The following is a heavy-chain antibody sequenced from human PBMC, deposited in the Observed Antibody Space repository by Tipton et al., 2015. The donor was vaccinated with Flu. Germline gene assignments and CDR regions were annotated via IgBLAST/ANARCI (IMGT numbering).Heavy chain of an antibody. J-gene: IGHJ5*02. Sequence: TLSLTCAVYGGSFSGYYWSWIRQPPGKGLEWIGEINHSGSTNYNPSLKSRVTISVDTSKNQFSLKLSSVTAADTAVYYCARGPRVRVRFLEWLLGGWFDPWGQGTLVTVSS. CDR1: GGSFSGYY. CDR2: INHSGST. D-gene: IGHD3-3*01. V-gene: IGHV4-34*01. CDR3: ARGPRVRVRFLEWLLGGWFDP.